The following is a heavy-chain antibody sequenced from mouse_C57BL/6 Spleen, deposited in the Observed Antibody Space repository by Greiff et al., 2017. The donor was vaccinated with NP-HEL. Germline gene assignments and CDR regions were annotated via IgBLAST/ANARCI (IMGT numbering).Heavy chain of an antibody. V-gene: IGHV1-64*01. Sequence: QVQLQQPGAELVKPGASVKLSCKASGYTFTSYWMHRVKQRPGQGLEWIGMIHPNSGSTNYNEKFKSKATLTVDKSSSTAYMQLSSLTSEDSAVYYCARDYGSSPFAYWGQGTLVTVSA. D-gene: IGHD1-1*01. J-gene: IGHJ3*01. CDR1: GYTFTSYW. CDR3: ARDYGSSPFAY. CDR2: IHPNSGST.